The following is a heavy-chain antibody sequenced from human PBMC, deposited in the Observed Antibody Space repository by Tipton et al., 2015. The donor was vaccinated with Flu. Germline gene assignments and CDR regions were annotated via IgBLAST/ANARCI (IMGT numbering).Heavy chain of an antibody. CDR1: GASVSSGNYY. D-gene: IGHD6-19*01. Sequence: TLSLTCNVSGASVSSGNYYWTWIRQPPGKGLEWIAYTYYTASTNYNPPLKSRVTISKDTSNNQFSLNLNSVTAGDTAVYYCAGHSDGPDGSGWPYWFDPWGRGTLVSVAS. CDR2: TYYTAST. J-gene: IGHJ5*02. V-gene: IGHV4-61*01. CDR3: AGHSDGPDGSGWPYWFDP.